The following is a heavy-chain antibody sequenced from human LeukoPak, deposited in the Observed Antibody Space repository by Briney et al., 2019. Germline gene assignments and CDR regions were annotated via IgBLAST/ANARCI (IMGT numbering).Heavy chain of an antibody. Sequence: GGSLRLSCAASGFAFNDFAMYWVRQAPGKGLDWVAVIWRDGSHRYYAHSIKGRFTISRDNSKNTLYLQMSSLRAEDTAVYYCAKSSIMFAAGRLGSIDFWGQGTLVTVSS. D-gene: IGHD1-26*01. CDR1: GFAFNDFA. CDR3: AKSSIMFAAGRLGSIDF. CDR2: IWRDGSHR. V-gene: IGHV3-33*06. J-gene: IGHJ4*02.